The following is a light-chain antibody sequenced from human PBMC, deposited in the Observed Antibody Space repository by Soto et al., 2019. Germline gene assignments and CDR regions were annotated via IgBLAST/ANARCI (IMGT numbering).Light chain of an antibody. Sequence: EIVLTQSPGTLSVSPGESATLSCRASQTVSSNYLAWYQHRPGQAPRLLIYGASSRATDIPDRFSGSGSGTAFTLTISRLEPEDFAVYSCQKYGSSPLNFGGGTKVEIK. CDR3: QKYGSSPLN. J-gene: IGKJ4*01. CDR1: QTVSSNY. V-gene: IGKV3-20*01. CDR2: GAS.